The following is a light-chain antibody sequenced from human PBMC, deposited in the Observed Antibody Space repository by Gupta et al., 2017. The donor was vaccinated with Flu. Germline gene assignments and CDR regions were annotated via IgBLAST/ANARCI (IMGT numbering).Light chain of an antibody. V-gene: IGKV3-20*01. CDR1: QSVSSSY. CDR2: GAS. CDR3: QQYGSSYRT. J-gene: IGKJ1*01. Sequence: EIVLTQSPGTLSLSPGDRATLSCRASQSVSSSYLAWYQQKPGQAPRLLIYGASSRATGIPDRFSGSGSGTDFTLTISRLEPEDFAVYYCQQYGSSYRTFGQGTKVEIK.